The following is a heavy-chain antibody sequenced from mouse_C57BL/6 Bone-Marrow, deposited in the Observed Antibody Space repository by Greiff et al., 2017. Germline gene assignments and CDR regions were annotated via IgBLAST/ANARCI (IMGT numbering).Heavy chain of an antibody. Sequence: QVQLQQSGAELARPGASVKLSCKASGYTFTSYGISWVKQSTGQGLEWIGEISPRSGNTYYNEKFKGKAPLPADKSSSTAYMELRILTSEDSAVYFCVIYYYGSRNYWGQGTTLTVSA. J-gene: IGHJ2*01. CDR1: GYTFTSYG. D-gene: IGHD1-1*01. CDR2: ISPRSGNT. CDR3: VIYYYGSRNY. V-gene: IGHV1-81*01.